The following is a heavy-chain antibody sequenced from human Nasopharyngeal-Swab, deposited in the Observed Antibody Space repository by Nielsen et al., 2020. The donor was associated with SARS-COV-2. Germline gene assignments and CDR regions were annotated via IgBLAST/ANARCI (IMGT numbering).Heavy chain of an antibody. CDR3: ARDDWNYVRYYYYGMDV. V-gene: IGHV4-59*12. D-gene: IGHD1-7*01. J-gene: IGHJ6*02. Sequence: SETLPLTCTVSGGSISSYYWSWIRQPPGKGLEWIGSIYYSGSTYYNPSLKSRVTISVDTSKNQFSLKLSSVTAADTAVYYCARDDWNYVRYYYYGMDVWGQGTTVTVSS. CDR1: GGSISSYY. CDR2: IYYSGST.